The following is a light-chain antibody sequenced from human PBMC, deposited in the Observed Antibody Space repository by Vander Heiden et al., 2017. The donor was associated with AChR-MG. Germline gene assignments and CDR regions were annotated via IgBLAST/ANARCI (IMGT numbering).Light chain of an antibody. CDR3: QVWDSVSDPVV. CDR1: NIGSKS. CDR2: EDS. V-gene: IGLV3-21*02. J-gene: IGLJ2*01. Sequence: SYVLTQPPSVSVAPGRTATITCGGNNIGSKSVHWYQQKLGQAPVLVVYEDSDRPSGIPERISGSNSGKTATLTISRVEAGDEGDDYCQVWDSVSDPVVFGGGTKLTVL.